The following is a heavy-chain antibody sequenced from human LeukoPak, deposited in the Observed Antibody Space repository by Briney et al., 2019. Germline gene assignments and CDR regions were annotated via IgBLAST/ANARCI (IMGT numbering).Heavy chain of an antibody. Sequence: SETLSLTCAVSGGSISSGGYSWSWIRQPPGKGLEWVGYIYYSGSTYYNPSLKSRVTISVDTSKNQFSLKLSSVTAADTAVYYCARAEIVVVTAIVPGAFDIWGQGTMDTVSS. D-gene: IGHD2-21*02. J-gene: IGHJ3*02. CDR3: ARAEIVVVTAIVPGAFDI. V-gene: IGHV4-30-4*07. CDR2: IYYSGST. CDR1: GGSISSGGYS.